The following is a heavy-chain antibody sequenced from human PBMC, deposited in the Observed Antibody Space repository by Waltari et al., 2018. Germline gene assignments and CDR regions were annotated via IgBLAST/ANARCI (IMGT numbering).Heavy chain of an antibody. Sequence: EVQLLESGGGLVQPGGSLRLSCVASGFTFSSYAMSWVRQAPGKGLEWVSTIRATGFRTYFADSVKGRFTISRDNSKNTRYLQRNTLRAEDTAVYYCAGSYDTTNYFGDYSCDLWGRGTPVTVSS. CDR1: GFTFSSYA. CDR2: IRATGFRT. D-gene: IGHD3-22*01. J-gene: IGHJ2*01. CDR3: AGSYDTTNYFGDYSCDL. V-gene: IGHV3-23*01.